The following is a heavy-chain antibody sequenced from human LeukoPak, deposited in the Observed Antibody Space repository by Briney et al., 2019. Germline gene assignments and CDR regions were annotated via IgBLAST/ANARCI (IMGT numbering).Heavy chain of an antibody. J-gene: IGHJ4*02. D-gene: IGHD5-24*01. V-gene: IGHV3-30*01. CDR3: ARDRGKWLHLNYFDY. Sequence: DSVKGRFTISRDNSKNTLYLQMNSLRAEDTAVYYCARDRGKWLHLNYFDYWGQGTLVTVSS.